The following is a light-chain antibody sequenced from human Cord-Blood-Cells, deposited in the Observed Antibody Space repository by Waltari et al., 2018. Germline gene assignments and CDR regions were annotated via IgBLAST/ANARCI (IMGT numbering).Light chain of an antibody. J-gene: IGLJ1*01. Sequence: QSALTQPAAVSGSPGQSITISCTGTSRYAGGYNSFSWYQQHPGKATKLMIYDVSTRPSGVSNRFSGSKSGNTASLTISGLQAENEADYYCSSYTSSSTLVFETGTKVTVL. V-gene: IGLV2-14*01. CDR2: DVS. CDR1: SRYAGGYNS. CDR3: SSYTSSSTLV.